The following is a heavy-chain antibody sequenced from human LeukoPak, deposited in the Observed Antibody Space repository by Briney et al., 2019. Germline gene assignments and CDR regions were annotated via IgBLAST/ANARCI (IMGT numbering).Heavy chain of an antibody. CDR2: INPNSGDT. D-gene: IGHD6-19*01. J-gene: IGHJ4*02. V-gene: IGHV1-2*02. CDR3: ARVAGSGVH. Sequence: ASVKVSCKASGYTFIGYFIHWVRQAPGRGLEWMGWINPNSGDTKYEQNFQGRVTMTRDTSISTAYMELSRLISDDTAVYHCARVAGSGVHWGQGTLVTVSS. CDR1: GYTFIGYF.